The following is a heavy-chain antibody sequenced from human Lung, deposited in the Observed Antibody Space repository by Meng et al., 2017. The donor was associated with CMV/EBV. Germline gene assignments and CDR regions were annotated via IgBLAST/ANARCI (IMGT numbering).Heavy chain of an antibody. Sequence: SCAASGFTLSRYWMHWVRQVPGKGLVWFSRINEDGSLTNYADALEGRFTISRDNAKNTLFLQMNSLNAEDTAVYYCARDLAGRDDYWGPGTLVTVSS. J-gene: IGHJ4*02. CDR1: GFTLSRYW. V-gene: IGHV3-74*01. CDR2: INEDGSLT. CDR3: ARDLAGRDDY. D-gene: IGHD3-10*01.